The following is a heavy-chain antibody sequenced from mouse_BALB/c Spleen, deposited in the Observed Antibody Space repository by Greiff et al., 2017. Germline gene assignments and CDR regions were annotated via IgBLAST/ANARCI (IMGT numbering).Heavy chain of an antibody. CDR3: ARIAGTGFAY. D-gene: IGHD3-3*01. CDR1: GYSITSDYA. Sequence: VQLKESGPGLVKPSQSLSLTCTVTGYSITSDYAWNWIRQFPGNKLEWMGYISYSGSTSYNPSLKSRISITRDTSKNQFFLQLNSVTTEDTATYYCARIAGTGFAYWGQGTLVTVSA. J-gene: IGHJ3*01. CDR2: ISYSGST. V-gene: IGHV3-2*02.